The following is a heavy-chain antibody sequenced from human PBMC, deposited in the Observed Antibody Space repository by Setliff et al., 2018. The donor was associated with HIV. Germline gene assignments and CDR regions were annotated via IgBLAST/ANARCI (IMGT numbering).Heavy chain of an antibody. CDR3: ARDQVANYYGSGIDY. V-gene: IGHV3-74*03. CDR2: INSDGTST. Sequence: PGGSLRLSCAASGFTFSSYAMTWVRQAPGKGLVWVSRINSDGTSTTYADSVEGRFTISRDNAKNTLYLQMNSLRAEDTAVYYCARDQVANYYGSGIDYWGQGTLVTVSS. J-gene: IGHJ4*02. D-gene: IGHD3-10*01. CDR1: GFTFSSYA.